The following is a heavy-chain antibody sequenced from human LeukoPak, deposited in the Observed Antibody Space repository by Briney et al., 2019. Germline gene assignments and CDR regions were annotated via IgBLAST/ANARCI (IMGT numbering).Heavy chain of an antibody. CDR1: GGTFSSYA. Sequence: SVKVSCNASGGTFSSYAISWVRQAPGQGLEWMGGIVPIFGTAKYAQKFQGRVTITADESTSTAYMELSSLRSEDTAVYYCATTYYYDRWGRAFDIWGQGTMVTVSS. J-gene: IGHJ3*02. V-gene: IGHV1-69*01. CDR2: IVPIFGTA. CDR3: ATTYYYDRWGRAFDI. D-gene: IGHD3-22*01.